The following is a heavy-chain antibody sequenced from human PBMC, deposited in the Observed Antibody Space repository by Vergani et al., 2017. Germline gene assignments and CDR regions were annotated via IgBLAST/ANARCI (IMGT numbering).Heavy chain of an antibody. D-gene: IGHD1-26*01. Sequence: QVQLVQSGAEVKKPGSSVKVSCKASGGTFSSYAISWVRQAPGQGLEWMGGIIPIFGTANYAQQFQGRVTIPADESTSTAYVELSSLRSEDTAVYYCARYVVGVSYVGPSEDVSYYFDYWGQGTLVTVSS. CDR3: ARYVVGVSYVGPSEDVSYYFDY. CDR1: GGTFSSYA. J-gene: IGHJ4*02. CDR2: IIPIFGTA. V-gene: IGHV1-69*01.